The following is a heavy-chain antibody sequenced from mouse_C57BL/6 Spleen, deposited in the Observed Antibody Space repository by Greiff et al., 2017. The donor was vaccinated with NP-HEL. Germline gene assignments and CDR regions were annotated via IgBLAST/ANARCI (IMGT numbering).Heavy chain of an antibody. D-gene: IGHD3-2*02. CDR2: INYDGSST. Sequence: EVMLVESEGGLVQPGSSMKLSCTASGFTFSDYYMAWVRQVPEKGLEWVANINYDGSSTYYLDSLKSRFIISRDNAKNILYLQMSSLKSEDTATYYCARDRDSSGYHYYAMDYWGQGTSVTVSS. CDR1: GFTFSDYY. V-gene: IGHV5-16*01. J-gene: IGHJ4*01. CDR3: ARDRDSSGYHYYAMDY.